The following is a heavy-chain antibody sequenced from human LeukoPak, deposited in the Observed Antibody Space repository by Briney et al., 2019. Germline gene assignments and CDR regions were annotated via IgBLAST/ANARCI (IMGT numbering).Heavy chain of an antibody. Sequence: GGSLRLSCTTSGFTFADYAMSWIRQAPGKGRDREGFGRSKAYGWKTEYAASVKGRFTISRDDSKSIAYPQMNSVKTGDTAVYYCTRAVSGWTGYFDYWGQGTLVTVSS. V-gene: IGHV3-49*03. CDR1: GFTFADYA. CDR3: TRAVSGWTGYFDY. CDR2: GRSKAYGWKT. J-gene: IGHJ4*02. D-gene: IGHD6-19*01.